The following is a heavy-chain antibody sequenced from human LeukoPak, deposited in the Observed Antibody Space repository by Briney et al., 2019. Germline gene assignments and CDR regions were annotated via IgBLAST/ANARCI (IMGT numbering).Heavy chain of an antibody. J-gene: IGHJ6*02. CDR3: ARVPTAMVGDYYYYYGMDV. CDR2: IYHSGST. V-gene: IGHV4-30-2*01. Sequence: PSQTLSLTCAVSGGSISSGGYSWSWIRQPPGKGLEWIGYIYHSGSTYYNPSLKSRVTISVDRSKNQFSLKLSSVTAADTAVYYCARVPTAMVGDYYYYYGMDVWGQGTTVTVPS. CDR1: GGSISSGGYS. D-gene: IGHD5-18*01.